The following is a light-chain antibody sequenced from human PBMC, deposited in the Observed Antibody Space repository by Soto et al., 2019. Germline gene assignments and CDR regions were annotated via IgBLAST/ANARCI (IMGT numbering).Light chain of an antibody. CDR1: SSNIGAGYD. Sequence: QSVLAQPPSVSGAPGQKVTISCTGSSSNIGAGYDLHWYQQLPGTAPKLLLYGNSNRPSGVPDRFSGSKSGTSASLAITGLQAEDEADYYCISYTSSSTWVFGGGTKVTVL. J-gene: IGLJ3*02. CDR2: GNS. V-gene: IGLV1-40*01. CDR3: ISYTSSSTWV.